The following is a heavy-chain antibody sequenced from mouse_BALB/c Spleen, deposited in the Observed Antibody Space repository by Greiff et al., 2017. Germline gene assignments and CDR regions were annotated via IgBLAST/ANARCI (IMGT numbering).Heavy chain of an antibody. CDR1: GFNIKDTY. D-gene: IGHD3-2*01. Sequence: EVQLVESGAELVKPGASVKLSCTASGFNIKDTYMHWVKQRPEQGLEWIGRIDPANGNTKYDPKFQGKATITADTSSNTAYLQLSSLTSEDTAVYYCARRGQLGLRGYAMDYWGQGTSVTVSS. J-gene: IGHJ4*01. V-gene: IGHV14-3*02. CDR2: IDPANGNT. CDR3: ARRGQLGLRGYAMDY.